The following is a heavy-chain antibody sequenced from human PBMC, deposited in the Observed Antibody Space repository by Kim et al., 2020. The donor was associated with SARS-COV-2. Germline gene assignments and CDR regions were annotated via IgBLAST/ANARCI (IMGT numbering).Heavy chain of an antibody. CDR3: ARDRSGRSSSFGDY. D-gene: IGHD6-6*01. J-gene: IGHJ4*02. Sequence: SQKVQGRVTITRDTTASTAYMELSSLRSEDTAVYYCARDRSGRSSSFGDYWGQGTLVTVSS. V-gene: IGHV1-3*01.